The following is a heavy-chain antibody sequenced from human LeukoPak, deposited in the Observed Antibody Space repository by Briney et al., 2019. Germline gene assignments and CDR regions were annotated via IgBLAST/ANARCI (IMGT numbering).Heavy chain of an antibody. D-gene: IGHD3-10*01. V-gene: IGHV4-39*07. Sequence: SETLSLTCTVSGDSITNTIYYWGWIRQPPGKGLEWIGGIYYSGSTYYNPSLRSRVTISLDTSKNQFFLRLSSVTAADTAMYYCAREGRYYGSGSYGFDPWGQGTLVTVSS. CDR2: IYYSGST. CDR1: GDSITNTIYY. CDR3: AREGRYYGSGSYGFDP. J-gene: IGHJ5*02.